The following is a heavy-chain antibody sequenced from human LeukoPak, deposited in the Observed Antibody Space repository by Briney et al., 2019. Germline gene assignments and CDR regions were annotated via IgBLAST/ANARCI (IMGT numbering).Heavy chain of an antibody. CDR2: INHSGST. CDR3: ARLPRYCSGGSCSEALDY. J-gene: IGHJ4*02. Sequence: SETLSLTCAVYGGSFSGYYWSWIRQPPGKGLEWIGEINHSGSTNYNPSLKSRVTISVDTSKNQFSLKLSSVTAADTAVYYCARLPRYCSGGSCSEALDYWGQGTLVTVSS. CDR1: GGSFSGYY. V-gene: IGHV4-34*01. D-gene: IGHD2-15*01.